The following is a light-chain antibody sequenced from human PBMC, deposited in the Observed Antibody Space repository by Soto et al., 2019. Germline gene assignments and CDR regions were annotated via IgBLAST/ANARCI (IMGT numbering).Light chain of an antibody. V-gene: IGKV1-39*01. CDR2: AAS. CDR3: PQYHSYSRT. J-gene: IGKJ1*01. CDR1: QRINNH. Sequence: DVQMTQSPGALSTSVVDRGTITYLASQRINNHLNWYQQKPVKAPRLLIDAASSLQSGVPSRFSGRGSVAEFMLSMCRLQPDDFATYYCPQYHSYSRTFGQGTKV.